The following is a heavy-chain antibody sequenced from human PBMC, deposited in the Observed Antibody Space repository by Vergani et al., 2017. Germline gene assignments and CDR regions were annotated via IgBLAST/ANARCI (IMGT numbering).Heavy chain of an antibody. D-gene: IGHD2-8*01. CDR3: ARQGCMLYVCYMDV. CDR1: GFTFSSYA. CDR2: ISGSGGST. Sequence: EVQLLESGGGLVQPGGSLRLSCAASGFTFSSYAMSWVRQAPGKGLEWVSAISGSGGSTYYADSVKGRFTISRDNAKNSLYLQMNSLRAEDTAVYYCARQGCMLYVCYMDVWGKGTTVTVSS. V-gene: IGHV3-23*01. J-gene: IGHJ6*03.